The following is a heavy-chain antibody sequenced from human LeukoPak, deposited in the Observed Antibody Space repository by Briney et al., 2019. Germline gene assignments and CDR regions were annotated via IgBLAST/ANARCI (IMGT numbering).Heavy chain of an antibody. CDR1: GGTFSSYA. CDR2: VIPILGIA. J-gene: IGHJ3*02. CDR3: ATDIVVVPAAIVGVAFDI. D-gene: IGHD2-2*01. Sequence: SVKVSCKASGGTFSSYAISWVRQAPGQGLEWMGRVIPILGIANYAQKFQGRVTITADKSTSTAYMELSSLRSEDTAVYYCATDIVVVPAAIVGVAFDIWGQGTMVTVSS. V-gene: IGHV1-69*04.